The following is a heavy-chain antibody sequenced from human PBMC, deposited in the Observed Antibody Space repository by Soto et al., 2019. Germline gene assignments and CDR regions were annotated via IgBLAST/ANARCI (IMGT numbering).Heavy chain of an antibody. CDR1: GTSIRGYY. D-gene: IGHD3-10*01. CDR3: AREVSSFGSNHFDS. J-gene: IGHJ4*02. V-gene: IGHV4-59*01. Sequence: QVQLQESGPGLIKPSETLSVTCSVSGTSIRGYYWTWIRQPPGKGLEWIGYIYYTGTTKYNPSLKSRVTISVDTSKNQFSLRLTSVTAAHTAVYYCAREVSSFGSNHFDSWGQGALVTVSS. CDR2: IYYTGTT.